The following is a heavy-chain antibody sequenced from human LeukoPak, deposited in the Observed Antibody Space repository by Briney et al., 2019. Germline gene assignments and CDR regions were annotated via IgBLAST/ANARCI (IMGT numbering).Heavy chain of an antibody. CDR1: GGSISSYY. V-gene: IGHV4-59*01. CDR3: ARGYSHPDY. D-gene: IGHD5-18*01. CDR2: VYDSGST. Sequence: SETLSLTCTVSGGSISSYYWSWIRQPPGKGLEWIGYVYDSGSTFYNPSLKSRLSISVDTSKNQVSLNLNSVTAADTAVYYCARGYSHPDYWGQGTLVTVSS. J-gene: IGHJ4*02.